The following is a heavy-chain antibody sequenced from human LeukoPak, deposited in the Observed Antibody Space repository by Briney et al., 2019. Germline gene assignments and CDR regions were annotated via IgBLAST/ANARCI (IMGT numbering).Heavy chain of an antibody. J-gene: IGHJ4*02. V-gene: IGHV3-30*04. CDR2: ISYDRSNE. Sequence: PGGSLRLSCAAPGITFSSYGMQWVRKAPGKGLGWVAVISYDRSNEYYADSVKGRFTSSRDNSKNTLYLQMNSLRAEDTAVYYCARLIAAADHFGGFDYWGQGTLVTVSS. CDR1: GITFSSYG. D-gene: IGHD6-13*01. CDR3: ARLIAAADHFGGFDY.